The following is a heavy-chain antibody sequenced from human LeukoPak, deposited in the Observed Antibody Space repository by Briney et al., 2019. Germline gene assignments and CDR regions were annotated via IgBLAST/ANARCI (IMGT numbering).Heavy chain of an antibody. D-gene: IGHD1-26*01. CDR1: GFTFSSYE. Sequence: GGSLRLSCAASGFTFSSYEMNWVRQAPGKGLEWVSYISSSSSTIYYADSVKGRFTISRDNAKNSPYLQMNRLRAEDTAVYYCARDRSSGSYYFDYWGQGTLVTVSS. V-gene: IGHV3-48*01. J-gene: IGHJ4*02. CDR2: ISSSSSTI. CDR3: ARDRSSGSYYFDY.